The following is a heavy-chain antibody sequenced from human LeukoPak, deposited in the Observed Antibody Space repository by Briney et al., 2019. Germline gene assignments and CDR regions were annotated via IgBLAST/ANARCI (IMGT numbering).Heavy chain of an antibody. CDR3: ARERTGYYIVY. J-gene: IGHJ4*02. CDR2: ISYDGSGK. D-gene: IGHD3-3*01. Sequence: GGSLRLSCAASGFTFSNYAMHWVRQAPGKGLEWVALISYDGSGKYYSDSVKGRFTISRDSSEDTLYLQMNSLRAEDTAIYYCARERTGYYIVYWGQGTLVTVSS. V-gene: IGHV3-30*04. CDR1: GFTFSNYA.